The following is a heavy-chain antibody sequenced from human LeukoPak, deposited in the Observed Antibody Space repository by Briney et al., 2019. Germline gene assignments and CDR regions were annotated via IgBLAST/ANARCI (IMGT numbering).Heavy chain of an antibody. V-gene: IGHV3-30*04. D-gene: IGHD1-26*01. CDR3: ARDLVLDSGSYGYYFDY. CDR2: ISYDGSNK. J-gene: IGHJ4*02. CDR1: GFTFSSYA. Sequence: PGRSLRLSCAASGFTFSSYAMPWVRQAPGKGLEWVAAISYDGSNKYYADSVKGRFTISRDNSKNTLYLQMNILRAEDTAVHYCARDLVLDSGSYGYYFDYWGQGTLVTVSS.